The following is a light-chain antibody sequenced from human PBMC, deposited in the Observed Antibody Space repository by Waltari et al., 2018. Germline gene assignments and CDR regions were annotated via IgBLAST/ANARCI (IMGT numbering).Light chain of an antibody. J-gene: IGLJ1*01. CDR3: SSYTSGGTHV. CDR1: TSDVGGYDY. V-gene: IGLV2-14*01. Sequence: QSALTQPASVSGSPGQSITISCTGTTSDVGGYDYVSWYQHPPGRAPNLTISEVGYRPSGVSNRVYGSRTGNTASLTISGLQADDEADYYCSSYTSGGTHVFGTGTKATVL. CDR2: EVG.